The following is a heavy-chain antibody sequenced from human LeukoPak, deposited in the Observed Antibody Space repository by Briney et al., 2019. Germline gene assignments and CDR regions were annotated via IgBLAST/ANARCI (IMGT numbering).Heavy chain of an antibody. Sequence: GASVKVSCKVSGYTLTELSMHWVRQAPGKGLEWMGGFDPEDGETIYAQKFQGRVTMTEDTSTDTAYMELSSLRSEDTAVYYCATDRDYGDYPNYFDYWGQGTLVTVSS. CDR2: FDPEDGET. CDR3: ATDRDYGDYPNYFDY. V-gene: IGHV1-24*01. J-gene: IGHJ4*02. D-gene: IGHD4-17*01. CDR1: GYTLTELS.